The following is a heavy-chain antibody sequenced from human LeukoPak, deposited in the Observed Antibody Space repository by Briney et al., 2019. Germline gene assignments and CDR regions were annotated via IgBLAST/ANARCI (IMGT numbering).Heavy chain of an antibody. V-gene: IGHV3-33*01. CDR3: ARDYCSGGSCYSFSYYYYMDV. CDR2: IWYDGSNE. Sequence: GGSLRLSCAASGFTFSSYSMHWVRQAPGKGLEWVTVIWYDGSNEYYADSVRGRFTISRDNSKNTLYLQMNRLSPEDTAVYYCARDYCSGGSCYSFSYYYYMDVWGKGTTVTVSS. J-gene: IGHJ6*03. D-gene: IGHD2-15*01. CDR1: GFTFSSYS.